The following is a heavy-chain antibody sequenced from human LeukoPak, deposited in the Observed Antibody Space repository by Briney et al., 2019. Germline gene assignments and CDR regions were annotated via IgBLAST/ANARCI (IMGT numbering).Heavy chain of an antibody. CDR3: ARDRYGVVPAHMSDKYYYYYGMDV. CDR1: EFSFSFYW. V-gene: IGHV3-7*03. CDR2: IKEDGSAK. D-gene: IGHD2-2*01. J-gene: IGHJ6*02. Sequence: GGSLRLSCAASEFSFSFYWMSWVRQAPGKGLEWVANIKEDGSAKGYVDTVKGRFTISRDNAQNLLYLQMNTLRAEDTAVYYCARDRYGVVPAHMSDKYYYYYGMDVWGQGTTVTVSS.